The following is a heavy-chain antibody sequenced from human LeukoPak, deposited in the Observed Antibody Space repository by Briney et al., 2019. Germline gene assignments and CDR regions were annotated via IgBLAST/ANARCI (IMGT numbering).Heavy chain of an antibody. D-gene: IGHD2-15*01. CDR1: GFTFSNYA. CDR3: AKTLNYCSGGSCYNYYFDC. CDR2: ISGSGSST. Sequence: GGSLRLSCAASGFTFSNYAMNWDRQAPGKGLEWVSGISGSGSSTNYADSVKGRFIISRDNSKNTLSLQMDSLRAEDTAMYYCAKTLNYCSGGSCYNYYFDCWGQGTLVTVSS. J-gene: IGHJ4*02. V-gene: IGHV3-23*01.